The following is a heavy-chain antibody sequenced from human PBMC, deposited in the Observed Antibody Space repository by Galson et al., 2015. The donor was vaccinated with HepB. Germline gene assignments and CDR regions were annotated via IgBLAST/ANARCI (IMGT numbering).Heavy chain of an antibody. J-gene: IGHJ4*02. V-gene: IGHV3-30*18. Sequence: SLRLSCAASGFTFSSYGMHWVRQAPGKGLEWVAVISYDGSNKYYADSVKGRFTISRDNSKNTLYLQMNSLRAEDTAVYYCAKDLPPCSGGSCPGRGVYWGQGTLVTVSS. D-gene: IGHD2-15*01. CDR1: GFTFSSYG. CDR3: AKDLPPCSGGSCPGRGVY. CDR2: ISYDGSNK.